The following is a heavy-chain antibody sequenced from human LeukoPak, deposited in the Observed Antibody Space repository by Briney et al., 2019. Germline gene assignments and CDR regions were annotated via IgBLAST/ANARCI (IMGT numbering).Heavy chain of an antibody. CDR1: GFSLSTSGMC. D-gene: IGHD3-22*01. V-gene: IGHV2-70*11. CDR3: VRSYYYDSSGYFFDY. Sequence: SGPTLVNPTQTPTLTCTFSGFSLSTSGMCVSWIRQPPGKALEWLARVDWDDDKYYSTSLKTRLTISKDTSKSQVVLTMTNMDPVDTATYYCVRSYYYDSSGYFFDYWGQGTLVTVSS. CDR2: VDWDDDK. J-gene: IGHJ4*02.